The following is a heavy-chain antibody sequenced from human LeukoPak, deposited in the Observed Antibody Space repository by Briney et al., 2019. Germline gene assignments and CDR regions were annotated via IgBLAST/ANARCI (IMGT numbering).Heavy chain of an antibody. CDR3: ARDSMVRGVTTFYYYYYMDV. J-gene: IGHJ6*03. Sequence: GASVKASCKASGGTFSSYAISWVRQAPGQGLEWMGGIIPIFGTANYAQKFQGRVTITADKSTSTAYMELSSLRSEDTAVYYCARDSMVRGVTTFYYYYYMDVWGKGTTVTVSS. CDR1: GGTFSSYA. D-gene: IGHD3-10*01. CDR2: IIPIFGTA. V-gene: IGHV1-69*06.